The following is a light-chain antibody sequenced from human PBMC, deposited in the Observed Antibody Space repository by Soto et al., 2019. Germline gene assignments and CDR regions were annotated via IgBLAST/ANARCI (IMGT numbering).Light chain of an antibody. CDR3: QQSYSTPLT. Sequence: DIQMTQSPSSLSASVGDRVTITCRASQSISSYLNWYQQKPGKAPKLLIYAASSLQSGVPSRFSRSGSGTDFTLTISSLQPEDFATYYCQQSYSTPLTFGPGTKVDIK. J-gene: IGKJ3*01. CDR1: QSISSY. CDR2: AAS. V-gene: IGKV1-39*01.